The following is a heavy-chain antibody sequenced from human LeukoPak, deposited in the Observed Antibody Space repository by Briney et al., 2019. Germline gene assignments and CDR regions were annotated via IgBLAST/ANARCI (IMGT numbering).Heavy chain of an antibody. Sequence: SEALSLTCTVSGGSISSRSYYWGWIRQPPGKGLEWIGSMYYSGNTYYNPSLKSRVTISVDTSKNQFSLKLSSVTAADTAVYYCARKVRPDYSRFDYWGQGTLVTVSS. J-gene: IGHJ4*02. D-gene: IGHD4/OR15-4a*01. CDR2: MYYSGNT. CDR3: ARKVRPDYSRFDY. CDR1: GGSISSRSYY. V-gene: IGHV4-39*01.